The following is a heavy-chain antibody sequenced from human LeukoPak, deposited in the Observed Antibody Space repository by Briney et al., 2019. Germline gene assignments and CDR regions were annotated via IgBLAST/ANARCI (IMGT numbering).Heavy chain of an antibody. CDR3: ARSHPGTTVDAY. J-gene: IGHJ4*02. V-gene: IGHV3-33*01. CDR2: IWYDGSNK. D-gene: IGHD6-19*01. Sequence: GGPLRLSCAASGFTFRSYGMHWVRQAPGKGLVGVAIIWYDGSNKYYRESVKGRFTVSRDNSKNTLYLQMDSLRAEDTAVYYCARSHPGTTVDAYWGQGTLVTVPA. CDR1: GFTFRSYG.